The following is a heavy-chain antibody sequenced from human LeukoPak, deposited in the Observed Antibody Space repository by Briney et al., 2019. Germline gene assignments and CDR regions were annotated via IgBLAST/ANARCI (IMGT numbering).Heavy chain of an antibody. CDR3: ARDPTNYYGSGSYWFDY. J-gene: IGHJ4*02. V-gene: IGHV1-18*01. D-gene: IGHD3-10*01. CDR2: ISAYSGNT. CDR1: DYTFSNYG. Sequence: ASVTVSCKTSDYTFSNYGISWVRQAPGQGLEWMGWISAYSGNTNYVQKFQGRVTLTTDTSTSTAYMELSRLRSDDTAVYYCARDPTNYYGSGSYWFDYWGQGTLVTVSS.